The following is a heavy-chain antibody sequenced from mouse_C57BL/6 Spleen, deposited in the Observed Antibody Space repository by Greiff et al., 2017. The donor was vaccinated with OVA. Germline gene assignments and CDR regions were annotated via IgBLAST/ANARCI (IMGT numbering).Heavy chain of an antibody. V-gene: IGHV1-26*01. D-gene: IGHD3-3*01. CDR3: ARGLGPADY. J-gene: IGHJ2*01. Sequence: VQLQQSGPELVKPGASVKISCKASGYTFTDYYMNWVKQSHGKSLEWIGDINPNNGGTSYNQKFKGKATLTVDKSSSTAYMELRSLTSEDSAVYYCARGLGPADYWGQGTTLTVSS. CDR2: INPNNGGT. CDR1: GYTFTDYY.